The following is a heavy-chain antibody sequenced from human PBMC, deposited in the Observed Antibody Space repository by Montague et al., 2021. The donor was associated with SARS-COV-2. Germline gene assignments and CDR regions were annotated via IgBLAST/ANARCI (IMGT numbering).Heavy chain of an antibody. D-gene: IGHD3-22*01. Sequence: CAISGDSVSSNSAAWNWIRQSPSRGLEWLGRTYYRSKWYNDYATSVKSRITINPDTSKNQFSLQLNSVTPEDTAVYYCASGSSGYYTHLPFDYWGQGTLVTVSS. CDR3: ASGSSGYYTHLPFDY. J-gene: IGHJ4*02. CDR1: GDSVSSNSAA. V-gene: IGHV6-1*01. CDR2: TYYRSKWYN.